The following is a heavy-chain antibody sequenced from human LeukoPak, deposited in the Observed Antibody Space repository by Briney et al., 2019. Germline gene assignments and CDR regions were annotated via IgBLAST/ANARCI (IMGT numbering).Heavy chain of an antibody. D-gene: IGHD2-15*01. CDR1: AFTFLSFE. CDR3: ARDGGGSAWAFDL. V-gene: IGHV3-48*03. CDR2: ISSSGDKK. J-gene: IGHJ4*02. Sequence: GGSLRLSCAASAFTFLSFEMNWVRQAPGKGLEWVAYISSSGDKKDYADSVKGRLTVSRDNAKNSVYLQVNSLRVEDTALYLCARDGGGSAWAFDLWGQGTLVTVSS.